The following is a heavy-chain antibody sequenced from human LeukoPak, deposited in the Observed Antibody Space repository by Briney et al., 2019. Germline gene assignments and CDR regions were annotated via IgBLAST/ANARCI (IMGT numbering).Heavy chain of an antibody. CDR1: GFTFSSHS. CDR3: VRSRSTWFGEVLAAFDI. V-gene: IGHV3-21*01. Sequence: GGSLRLSCAASGFTFSSHSMNWVRQAPGKGLEWVSSISGSGSYIYYADSVKGRFTISRDNAKNSLYLQMNSLRAEDTAVYYCVRSRSTWFGEVLAAFDIWGQGTMVTASS. J-gene: IGHJ3*02. D-gene: IGHD3-10*01. CDR2: ISGSGSYI.